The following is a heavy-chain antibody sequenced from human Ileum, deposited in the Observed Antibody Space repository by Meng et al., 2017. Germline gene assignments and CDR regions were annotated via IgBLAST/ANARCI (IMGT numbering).Heavy chain of an antibody. V-gene: IGHV1-46*01. CDR1: GYTFTTSY. Sequence: HVQLVQAGAEVEKSGASVKVSCKASGYTFTTSYAHWVRQAPGQGLEWMGVINAGSGDTGYAQKFQGRLTMTRDTSTSTLYMELSSLRSEDTAVYYCAKDSHGYGDGGHWGQGTLVTVSS. D-gene: IGHD4-17*01. CDR2: INAGSGDT. CDR3: AKDSHGYGDGGH. J-gene: IGHJ4*02.